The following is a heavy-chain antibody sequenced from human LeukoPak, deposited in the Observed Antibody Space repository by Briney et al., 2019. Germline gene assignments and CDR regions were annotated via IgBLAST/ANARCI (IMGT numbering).Heavy chain of an antibody. CDR3: AREGNTLLWFGELSSFDY. D-gene: IGHD3-10*01. Sequence: PGGSLRLSCAASGFTFSSYEMHWVRQAPGKGLEWVSYISSSGSTIYYADSVKGRFTISRDNAKNSLYLQMNSLRAEDTAVYYCAREGNTLLWFGELSSFDYWGQGTLVTVSS. CDR2: ISSSGSTI. J-gene: IGHJ4*02. CDR1: GFTFSSYE. V-gene: IGHV3-48*03.